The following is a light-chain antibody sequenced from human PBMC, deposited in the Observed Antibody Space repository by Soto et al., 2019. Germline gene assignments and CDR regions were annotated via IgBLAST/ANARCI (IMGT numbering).Light chain of an antibody. V-gene: IGLV1-40*01. CDR2: ASS. J-gene: IGLJ1*01. CDR3: QSYDSSPI. CDR1: SSNIGAGYA. Sequence: QSVLTQPPSVSGASGQRVTISCTGSSSNIGAGYAVHWYQQLPGTAPKLLIYASSHRPSGVPDRFSGSKSGTSASLAITGLQDEDEADYYCQSYDSSPIFGTGTKLTVL.